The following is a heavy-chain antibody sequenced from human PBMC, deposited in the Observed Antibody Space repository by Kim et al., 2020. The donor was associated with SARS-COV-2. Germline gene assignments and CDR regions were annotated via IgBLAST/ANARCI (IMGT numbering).Heavy chain of an antibody. V-gene: IGHV1-46*01. CDR2: INPSGGST. J-gene: IGHJ4*02. D-gene: IGHD2-15*01. CDR1: GYTFTSYY. CDR3: ASSLRIPYYFDY. Sequence: ASVKVSCKASGYTFTSYYMHWVRQAPGQGLEWMGIINPSGGSTSYAQKFQGRVTMTRDTSTSTVYMELSSLRSEDTAVYYCASSLRIPYYFDYWGQGTLVTVSS.